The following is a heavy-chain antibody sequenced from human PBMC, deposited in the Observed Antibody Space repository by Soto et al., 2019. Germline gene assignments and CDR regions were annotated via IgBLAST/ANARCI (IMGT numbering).Heavy chain of an antibody. CDR3: ASGGRTVTTRDAFDI. CDR1: GYTFTSYD. V-gene: IGHV1-8*01. Sequence: ASVKVSCKASGYTFTSYDINWVRQATGQGLEWMGWMNPNSGNTGYAQKFQGRVTMTRNTSISTAYMELSSLRSEDTAVYYCASGGRTVTTRDAFDIWGQGTMVTVSS. CDR2: MNPNSGNT. J-gene: IGHJ3*02. D-gene: IGHD4-17*01.